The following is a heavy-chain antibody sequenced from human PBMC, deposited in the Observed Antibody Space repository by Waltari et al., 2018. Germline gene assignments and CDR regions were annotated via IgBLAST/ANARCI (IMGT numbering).Heavy chain of an antibody. V-gene: IGHV1-46*01. D-gene: IGHD2-15*01. CDR2: INPSGGST. CDR3: AREGDYCSGGSCPIDY. Sequence: QVQLVQSGAEVKKPGASVKVSCKASGYTFTSYYMHWVRQAPGQGLEWMGIINPSGGSTIYAQKFQGRVTMTRDTSTSTVYMELSSLRSEDTAVYYCAREGDYCSGGSCPIDYWGQGTLVTVSS. J-gene: IGHJ4*02. CDR1: GYTFTSYY.